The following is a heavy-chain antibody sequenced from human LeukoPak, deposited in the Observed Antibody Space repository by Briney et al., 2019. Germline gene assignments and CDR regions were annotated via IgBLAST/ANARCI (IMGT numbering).Heavy chain of an antibody. D-gene: IGHD6-6*01. Sequence: GESLKISCKGSGYSFTSYWIGWVRQMPGKGLEWMGIIYPGDSDTRYSPSFQGQVTISADKSISTAYLQWSSLKASDTAMYYCARRLAARPDDYYYYMDVWGKGTTVTVSS. CDR3: ARRLAARPDDYYYYMDV. J-gene: IGHJ6*03. V-gene: IGHV5-51*01. CDR1: GYSFTSYW. CDR2: IYPGDSDT.